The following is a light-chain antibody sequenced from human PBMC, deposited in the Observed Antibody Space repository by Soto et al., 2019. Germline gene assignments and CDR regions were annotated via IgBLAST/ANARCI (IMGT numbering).Light chain of an antibody. CDR1: SSNIGSTV. Sequence: QSVLTQPPSASGTPGQTVTISCSGSSSNIGSTVLSWYQQLPGTAPKLLIFDNHQRPSGVPDRFSGSKSGSSASRASSGRQSDDEAGYDWVAWDDSLRGVVIGGGTKVTVL. CDR2: DNH. CDR3: VAWDDSLRGVV. V-gene: IGLV1-44*01. J-gene: IGLJ2*01.